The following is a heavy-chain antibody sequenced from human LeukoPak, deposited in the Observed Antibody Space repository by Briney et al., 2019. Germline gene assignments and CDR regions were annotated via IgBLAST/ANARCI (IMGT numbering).Heavy chain of an antibody. Sequence: GSVKVSCKSSLYTFTSYVLSWVRPAPGQGLESMGWISAYNGNTNYAQKLQGRVTMTTDTSTSTAYMELRSLRSDDTAVYYCARVRDSFQYYYGSGSYPEIWGQGTLVTVSS. V-gene: IGHV1-18*01. CDR3: ARVRDSFQYYYGSGSYPEI. CDR2: ISAYNGNT. D-gene: IGHD3-10*01. CDR1: LYTFTSYV. J-gene: IGHJ4*02.